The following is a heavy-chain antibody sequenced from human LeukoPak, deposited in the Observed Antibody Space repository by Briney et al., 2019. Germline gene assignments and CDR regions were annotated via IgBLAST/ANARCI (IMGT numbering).Heavy chain of an antibody. Sequence: SETLSLTGAVSGGAISSGGYSWSWIRQPPGKGLEWIGYIYHSGSTYYNPSLKSRVTISVDRSKNQFSLKLSSVTAADTAVYYCARDSSGYIDYWGQGTLVTVSS. CDR2: IYHSGST. D-gene: IGHD3-22*01. CDR3: ARDSSGYIDY. J-gene: IGHJ4*02. V-gene: IGHV4-30-2*01. CDR1: GGAISSGGYS.